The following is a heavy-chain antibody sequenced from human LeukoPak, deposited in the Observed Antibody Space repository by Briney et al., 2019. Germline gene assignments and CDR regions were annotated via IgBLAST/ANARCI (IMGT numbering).Heavy chain of an antibody. CDR3: TAGVGSSDFDY. D-gene: IGHD3-10*01. V-gene: IGHV3-15*01. CDR1: GFTFTYAW. CDR2: FKSKVSGGTI. Sequence: GGSLGLSCVASGFTFTYAWMSWVRQAPGKGREWVGRFKSKVSGGTIDYAAPVKGRFTISRDDSKNMLYLQMNSLKSEDTAVYYCTAGVGSSDFDYWGQGILVTVSS. J-gene: IGHJ4*02.